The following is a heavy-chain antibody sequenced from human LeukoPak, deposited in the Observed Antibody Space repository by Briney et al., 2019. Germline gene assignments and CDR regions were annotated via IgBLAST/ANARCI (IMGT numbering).Heavy chain of an antibody. CDR1: GFNFNNYG. CDR2: ISGSGIST. Sequence: PGGSLRLSCAASGFNFNNYGMNWVRQAPGKGLEWVSGISGSGISTYYADSVKGRFTISRDNSKNTLYLQMNSLRVEDTAVYYCAKSWNYYDSSGDDALDIWGQGTMVTVSS. V-gene: IGHV3-23*01. CDR3: AKSWNYYDSSGDDALDI. J-gene: IGHJ3*02. D-gene: IGHD3-22*01.